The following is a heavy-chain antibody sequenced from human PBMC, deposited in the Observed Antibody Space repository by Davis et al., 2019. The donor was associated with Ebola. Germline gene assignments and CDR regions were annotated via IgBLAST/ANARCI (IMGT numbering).Heavy chain of an antibody. V-gene: IGHV3-7*01. CDR3: ARGRYCSDGICYPWPGDY. D-gene: IGHD2-15*01. J-gene: IGHJ4*02. CDR2: VKQDGSEK. Sequence: GESLKISCAGSGFTSRFTFSSYWMSWVRQAPGTGLEWVANVKQDGSEKYYVDSVKGRFTISRDNAKNSVYLQMNSLRAEDTAVYYCARGRYCSDGICYPWPGDYWGQGTLVTASS. CDR1: GFTSRFTFSSYW.